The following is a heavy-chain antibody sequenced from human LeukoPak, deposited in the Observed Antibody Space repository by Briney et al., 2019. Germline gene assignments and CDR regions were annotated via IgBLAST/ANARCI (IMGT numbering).Heavy chain of an antibody. J-gene: IGHJ4*02. D-gene: IGHD6-6*01. CDR2: INHSGST. CDR1: GGSFSGYY. CDR3: ARHAAARPNDY. V-gene: IGHV4-34*01. Sequence: SETLSLTCAVYGGSFSGYYWSWIRQPPGKGLEWIGEINHSGSTNYNPSLKSRVTISVDTSKNQFSLKLSSVTAADTAVYYCARHAAARPNDYWGQGTLVTVSS.